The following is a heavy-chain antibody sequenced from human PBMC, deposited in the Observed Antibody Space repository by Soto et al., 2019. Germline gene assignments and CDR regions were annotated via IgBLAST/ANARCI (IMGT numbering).Heavy chain of an antibody. CDR1: GYTFTSYD. D-gene: IGHD3-22*01. Sequence: GASVKVSCMASGYTFTSYDINWVRQATGQGLEWMGWMNPNSGNTGYAQKFQGRVTMTRNTSISTAYMELSSLRSEDTAVYYGARVYYDSSGYYTGSFDYWGQGTLVTVSS. J-gene: IGHJ4*02. V-gene: IGHV1-8*01. CDR3: ARVYYDSSGYYTGSFDY. CDR2: MNPNSGNT.